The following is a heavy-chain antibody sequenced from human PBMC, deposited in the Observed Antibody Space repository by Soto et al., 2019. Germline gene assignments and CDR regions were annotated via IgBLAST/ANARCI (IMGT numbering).Heavy chain of an antibody. Sequence: QVQLVQSGAEVKKPGASVKVSCKTSGYTFASYGISWVRQGPGQGFEWMGWISVYDGNTKYAPKLQGRVTITTDRSTSTAYMELRSLRSVDTAVYYCARDSPLDYWGQGTLVTVSS. CDR1: GYTFASYG. V-gene: IGHV1-18*04. J-gene: IGHJ4*02. CDR3: ARDSPLDY. CDR2: ISVYDGNT.